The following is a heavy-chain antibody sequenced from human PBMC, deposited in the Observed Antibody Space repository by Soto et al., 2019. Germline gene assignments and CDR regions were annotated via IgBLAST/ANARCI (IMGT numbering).Heavy chain of an antibody. V-gene: IGHV1-46*01. J-gene: IGHJ4*02. Sequence: QVQLVQSGAEVKKPGASVKISCKASAYRFTSFYIHWVRQAPGQGLEWMGMINPSGGSTTYAQKLQGSVTLTRDTSTNTVYMELTGLKYDHTAMYFCAREGTDYGDYDYWGQGTLVTVSS. CDR1: AYRFTSFY. D-gene: IGHD4-17*01. CDR2: INPSGGST. CDR3: AREGTDYGDYDY.